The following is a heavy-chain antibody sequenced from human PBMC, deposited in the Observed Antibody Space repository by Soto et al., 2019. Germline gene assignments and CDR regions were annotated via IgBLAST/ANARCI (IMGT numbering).Heavy chain of an antibody. D-gene: IGHD6-6*01. J-gene: IGHJ6*02. CDR1: GSTFSSYA. Sequence: QIQLVQSGAEVKKPGSSMKVSCKASGSTFSSYAISRVRQAPGQGLERMGGIIPIFGTANYTQKIQGRVTITADESTSTAYMELSSLRSEDTAVYYCARDENRIAARPNYYYYGMDVWGQGTTVTVSS. CDR3: ARDENRIAARPNYYYYGMDV. CDR2: IIPIFGTA. V-gene: IGHV1-69*12.